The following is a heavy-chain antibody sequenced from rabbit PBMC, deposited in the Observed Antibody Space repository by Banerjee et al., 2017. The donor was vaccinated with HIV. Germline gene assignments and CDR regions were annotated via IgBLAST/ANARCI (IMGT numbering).Heavy chain of an antibody. D-gene: IGHD2-1*01. CDR2: IYPDYGST. Sequence: QSLGESGGGLVTLGGSLKLSCKASGIDFSSYGISWVRQAPGKGLEWIAYIYPDYGSTDYASWVNGRFTISLDNAQNTVFLQMTSLTAADTATYFCARVTTMTMVPNLWGPGTLVTVS. CDR3: ARVTTMTMVPNL. V-gene: IGHV1S7*01. CDR1: GIDFSSYG. J-gene: IGHJ4*01.